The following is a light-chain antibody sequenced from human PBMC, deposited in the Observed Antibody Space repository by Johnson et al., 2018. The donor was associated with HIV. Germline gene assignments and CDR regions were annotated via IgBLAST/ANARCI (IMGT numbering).Light chain of an antibody. V-gene: IGLV1-51*01. CDR1: SSNIGNNY. CDR3: GTADSRLSAHYV. Sequence: VLTQPPSVSAAPGQKVTISCSGSSSNIGNNYVSWYQQLPGTAPKLLIYDNNKRPSGIPDRFSGSESGTSATLGITGLPTGDEADYYCGTADSRLSAHYVFGAGTKITVL. J-gene: IGLJ1*01. CDR2: DNN.